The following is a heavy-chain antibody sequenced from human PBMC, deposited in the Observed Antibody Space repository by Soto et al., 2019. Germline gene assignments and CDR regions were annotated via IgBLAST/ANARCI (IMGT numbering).Heavy chain of an antibody. CDR1: GFTVGSKY. V-gene: IGHV3-53*01. CDR3: ARVSRGVRQYYFDY. D-gene: IGHD3-10*01. J-gene: IGHJ4*02. Sequence: EVQLVESGGGLIQPGGSLRLSCAASGFTVGSKYMSWVRQAPGKGLEWVSVIYSGGRTYYADSVKGRFTISRDNSKNTLYLQMNSLRAEDTAVYYCARVSRGVRQYYFDYWGQGTLATVSS. CDR2: IYSGGRT.